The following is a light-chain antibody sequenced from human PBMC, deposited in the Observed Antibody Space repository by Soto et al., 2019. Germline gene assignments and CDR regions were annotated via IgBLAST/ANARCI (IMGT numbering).Light chain of an antibody. CDR3: HQYSSVWT. CDR2: GAT. J-gene: IGKJ1*01. V-gene: IGKV3-20*01. Sequence: EIVLTQSPGTLSLSPGERATLSCRASQSFSSNYLAWYQQKPGQAPRILIYGATTRATGIPDRFSGSESGTDFTLTISRLEAEDSAVYYCHQYSSVWTFGQGTKVEI. CDR1: QSFSSNY.